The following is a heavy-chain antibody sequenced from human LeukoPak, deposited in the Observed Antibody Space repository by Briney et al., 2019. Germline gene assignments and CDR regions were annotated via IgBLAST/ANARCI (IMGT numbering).Heavy chain of an antibody. Sequence: GASVKVSCKASGGTFSRFTISWVRQAPGQGFEWMGGITPIFGTANFAQKFQGRVLITADESTSTAFMELSSLRSEDTAVYYCAREWGLESSGYYYAYWGQGTLVTVSS. CDR2: ITPIFGTA. CDR3: AREWGLESSGYYYAY. D-gene: IGHD3-22*01. J-gene: IGHJ4*02. CDR1: GGTFSRFT. V-gene: IGHV1-69*13.